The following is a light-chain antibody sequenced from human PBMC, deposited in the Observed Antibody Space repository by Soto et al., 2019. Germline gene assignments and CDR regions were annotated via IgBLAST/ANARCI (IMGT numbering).Light chain of an antibody. Sequence: EILLTQSPAPLSLSPGERATLACRAIQSVSSDLAWDQQKRGQAPRLLIYDASNRSTGIPARFSGSGSGTDFTLTISRLEPEDFAVYYCQQGSNWITFGQGTRLDIK. CDR2: DAS. J-gene: IGKJ5*01. CDR1: QSVSSD. V-gene: IGKV3-11*01. CDR3: QQGSNWIT.